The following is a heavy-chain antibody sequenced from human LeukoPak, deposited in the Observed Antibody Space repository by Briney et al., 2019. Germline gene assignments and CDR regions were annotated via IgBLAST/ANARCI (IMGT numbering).Heavy chain of an antibody. V-gene: IGHV4-34*01. CDR1: GFTFSGFW. CDR3: AREGGSYRPLDY. Sequence: GSLRLSCAASGFTFSGFWMSWVRQPPGKGLEWIGEVNLQGGTNYNPSLLRRVAISVDTSANHVSLQMTSVTAADTAVYYCAREGGSYRPLDYSGQGTLVTVSS. D-gene: IGHD3-16*02. J-gene: IGHJ4*02. CDR2: VNLQGGT.